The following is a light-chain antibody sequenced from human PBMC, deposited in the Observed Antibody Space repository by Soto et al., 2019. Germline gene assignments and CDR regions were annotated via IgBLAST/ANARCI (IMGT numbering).Light chain of an antibody. Sequence: DIQMTQSPSSLSASVGDRVTITCQASQDISNYLNCYQQKPGKAPKLLIYDASNLETGVPSRFSGSGSGTDFTFTISSLQPADIATYYCQQYDNLRGVTFGPGTKVDIK. J-gene: IGKJ3*01. CDR2: DAS. V-gene: IGKV1-33*01. CDR1: QDISNY. CDR3: QQYDNLRGVT.